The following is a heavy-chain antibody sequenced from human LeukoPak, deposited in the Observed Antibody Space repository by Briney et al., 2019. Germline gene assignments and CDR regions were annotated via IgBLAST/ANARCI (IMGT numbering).Heavy chain of an antibody. Sequence: PGGSLGLSCAVSGFTFSSYSMNWVRQAPGKGLEWVSYISSSSSTIYYADSVKGRFTISRDNAKNSLYLQMNSLRAEDTAVYYCARVLDAKWFGDTLSEFDYWGQGTLVTVSS. V-gene: IGHV3-48*01. CDR1: GFTFSSYS. D-gene: IGHD3-10*01. CDR2: ISSSSSTI. J-gene: IGHJ4*02. CDR3: ARVLDAKWFGDTLSEFDY.